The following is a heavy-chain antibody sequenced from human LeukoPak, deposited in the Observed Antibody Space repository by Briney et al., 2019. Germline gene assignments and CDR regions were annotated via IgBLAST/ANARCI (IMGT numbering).Heavy chain of an antibody. CDR2: ISSGSTYR. CDR3: ARDSERRDGFSLYFFDY. J-gene: IGHJ4*02. Sequence: PGGSLRLSCSASGFTFSSYAISWVRQAPGKGLEWVSSISSGSTYRYYADSLKGRFTISRDNAENSLFLQMDSLRAEDTALYYCARDSERRDGFSLYFFDYWGRGTPVTVSS. V-gene: IGHV3-21*01. CDR1: GFTFSSYA. D-gene: IGHD5-24*01.